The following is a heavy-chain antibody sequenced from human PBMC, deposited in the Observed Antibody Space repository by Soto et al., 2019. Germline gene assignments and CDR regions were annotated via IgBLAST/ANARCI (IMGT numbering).Heavy chain of an antibody. CDR2: IKSKSDGGTA. Sequence: EVQLVESGGGLVKPGGSLRLPCAASGFTFSNAWMSWVRQVPGKGLEWVGRIKSKSDGGTADYAAPAKGRFTISRDDSKNTLYLQMNSLKTDDTAVYYCTKDVVRGVQPWYYGMDVWGQGTTVTVSS. V-gene: IGHV3-15*01. CDR1: GFTFSNAW. CDR3: TKDVVRGVQPWYYGMDV. D-gene: IGHD3-10*01. J-gene: IGHJ6*02.